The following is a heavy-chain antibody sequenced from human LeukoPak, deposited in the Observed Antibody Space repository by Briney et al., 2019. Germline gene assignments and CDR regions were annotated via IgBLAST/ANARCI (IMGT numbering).Heavy chain of an antibody. V-gene: IGHV3-48*01. CDR3: ARDTGPADY. CDR1: GFTFSSYS. CDR2: ISSGSSDI. D-gene: IGHD4-17*01. Sequence: GGSLRLSCAASGFTFSSYSMNWVRQAPGKGLEWLSYISSGSSDIHYADSVKGRFTISRDNAKNSLYLQMNSLRAEDTAVYYCARDTGPADYWGQGTLVTVSS. J-gene: IGHJ4*02.